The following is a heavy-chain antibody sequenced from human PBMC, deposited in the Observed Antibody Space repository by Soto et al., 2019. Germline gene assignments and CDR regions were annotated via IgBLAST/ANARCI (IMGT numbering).Heavy chain of an antibody. Sequence: ASVKVSCKASGGTFSSYPISWVRQAPGQGLEWMGRIIPILGIANYAQKFQGRGTITADKYTSTGYMELSRLRSEDTAVYYCARAEEYNWNYLGNNWFDPWGQGTLVTVSS. CDR2: IIPILGIA. J-gene: IGHJ5*02. CDR3: ARAEEYNWNYLGNNWFDP. V-gene: IGHV1-69*04. CDR1: GGTFSSYP. D-gene: IGHD1-7*01.